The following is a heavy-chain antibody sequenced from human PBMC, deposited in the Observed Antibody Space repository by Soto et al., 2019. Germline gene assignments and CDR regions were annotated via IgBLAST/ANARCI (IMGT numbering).Heavy chain of an antibody. Sequence: ALVKVSCKVSGYTITELSMHWARQAPGKGLEWMGGFDPEDGETIYAQRLLSRVTITEETSTDTAYNELRSQRSADTALYYCARSPSYSGAFDIWRQGTMVTVSS. V-gene: IGHV1-24*01. J-gene: IGHJ3*02. CDR2: FDPEDGET. CDR1: GYTITELS. D-gene: IGHD2-21*01. CDR3: ARSPSYSGAFDI.